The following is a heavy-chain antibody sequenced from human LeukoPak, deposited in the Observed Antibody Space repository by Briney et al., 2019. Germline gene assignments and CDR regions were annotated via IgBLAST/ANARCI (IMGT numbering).Heavy chain of an antibody. J-gene: IGHJ4*02. Sequence: GASAKVSCKASGYTFSSYNIDWVRQAPGQGLEWMGWISAYNGNTNYAQKFQGRVTMTTDTSTSTAYMELRSLRSDDTAVYYCARDRGVTTVMDYWGQGTLVTVSS. V-gene: IGHV1-18*01. CDR3: ARDRGVTTVMDY. CDR2: ISAYNGNT. CDR1: GYTFSSYN. D-gene: IGHD4-11*01.